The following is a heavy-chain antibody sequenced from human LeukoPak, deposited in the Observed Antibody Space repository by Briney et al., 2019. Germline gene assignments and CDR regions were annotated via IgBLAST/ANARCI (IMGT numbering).Heavy chain of an antibody. D-gene: IGHD3-10*01. CDR2: INTDGSDI. V-gene: IGHV3-74*01. J-gene: IGHJ4*02. CDR3: VRSLTGRDEF. CDR1: GFSVTNNY. Sequence: GGSLRLSCAVSGFSVTNNYMSWVRQAPGEGLVWLSRINTDGSDIHYGASVKGRFTISRDNAKSTVYLQMNSLRVEDTAIYYCVRSLTGRDEFWGQGTLVTVSP.